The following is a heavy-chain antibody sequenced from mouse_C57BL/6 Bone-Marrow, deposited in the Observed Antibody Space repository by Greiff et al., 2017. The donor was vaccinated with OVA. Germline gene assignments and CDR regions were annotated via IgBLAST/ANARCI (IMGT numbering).Heavy chain of an antibody. J-gene: IGHJ4*01. CDR2: ISYDGSN. V-gene: IGHV3-6*01. D-gene: IGHD6-1*01. CDR1: GYSITSGYY. Sequence: EVKLQESGPGLVKPSQSLSLTCSVTGYSITSGYYWNWIRQFPGNKLEWMGYISYDGSNNYNPSLKNRISITRDTSKNQFFLKLNSVTTEDTATYYCARDQGSLDYYAMDYWGQGTSVTVSS. CDR3: ARDQGSLDYYAMDY.